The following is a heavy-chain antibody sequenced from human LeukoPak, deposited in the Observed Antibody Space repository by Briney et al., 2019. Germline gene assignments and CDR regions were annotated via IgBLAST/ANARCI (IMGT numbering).Heavy chain of an antibody. CDR1: GFTFTNHY. J-gene: IGHJ4*02. D-gene: IGHD5-18*01. V-gene: IGHV3-72*01. CDR3: GRDTATAIDY. CDR2: TTNTPNAYTT. Sequence: GGSLTLSCAASGFTFTNHYMDWVRQAPGMGLEWIARTTNTPNAYTTAYAESVRGRFTVSRDDSKSLLHLQMSSLKTDDTAVYYCGRDTATAIDYWGRGTLVTVSS.